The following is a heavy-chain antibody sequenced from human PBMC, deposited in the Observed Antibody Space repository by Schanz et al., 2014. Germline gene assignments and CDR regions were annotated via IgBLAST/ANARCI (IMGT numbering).Heavy chain of an antibody. CDR2: IGGSGDST. Sequence: EVQLEESGGGLVQPGGSLRLSCAASGFTVSNSYIHWVRQAPGKGLEWVSGIGGSGDSTHYADSVKGRFIISRDNSKNTLYLQMNSLRAENTAVYYCAKDHAPSDILTALGNWGQGTLVTVSS. D-gene: IGHD3-9*01. J-gene: IGHJ4*02. CDR3: AKDHAPSDILTALGN. CDR1: GFTVSNSY. V-gene: IGHV3-23*04.